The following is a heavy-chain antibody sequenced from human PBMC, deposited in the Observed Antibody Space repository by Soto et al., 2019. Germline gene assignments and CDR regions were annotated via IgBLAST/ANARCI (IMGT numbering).Heavy chain of an antibody. CDR2: IFYNGRT. CDR3: ARAIDSSAAPFDF. Sequence: VQLQESGPGLVKPSETLSLTCTVSGGSINNYYWSWIRQPPGTGLEWIGFIFYNGRTDYYPSLESRVTISLDTSKSQFSLQLNSVAAADTAVYYCARAIDSSAAPFDFWGQGTLVTVSS. D-gene: IGHD2-2*01. V-gene: IGHV4-59*01. J-gene: IGHJ4*02. CDR1: GGSINNYY.